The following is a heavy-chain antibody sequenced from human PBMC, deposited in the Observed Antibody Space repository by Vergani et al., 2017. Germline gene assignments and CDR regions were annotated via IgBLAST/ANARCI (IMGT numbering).Heavy chain of an antibody. Sequence: EVQLVESGGGPVKPGGSLRLSCVASGFTFGSYSMNWVRQAPGKGLEWVSFISSSSSYRYYADSVKGRFTISRDNGEYSLLLQMNSLRPEDTAVYYCAGGVPGYQLATQYFQHWGQGTLVTVSS. CDR3: AGGVPGYQLATQYFQH. D-gene: IGHD2-2*01. CDR1: GFTFGSYS. V-gene: IGHV3-21*01. CDR2: ISSSSSYR. J-gene: IGHJ1*01.